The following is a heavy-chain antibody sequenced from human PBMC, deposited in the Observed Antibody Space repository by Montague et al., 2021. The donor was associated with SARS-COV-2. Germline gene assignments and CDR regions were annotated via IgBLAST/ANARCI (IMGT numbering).Heavy chain of an antibody. V-gene: IGHV3-23*01. Sequence: SLRLSCAASGFTFSSYAMNWLRQAPGKGLEWVSAMSGSGDRTYYADSVKGRFTISRDNSKNTLSLQMNSLRAEDTAVYYCAKVGWYNWNPYDTFDIWGQGTMVTVSS. CDR1: GFTFSSYA. CDR2: MSGSGDRT. D-gene: IGHD1-20*01. CDR3: AKVGWYNWNPYDTFDI. J-gene: IGHJ3*02.